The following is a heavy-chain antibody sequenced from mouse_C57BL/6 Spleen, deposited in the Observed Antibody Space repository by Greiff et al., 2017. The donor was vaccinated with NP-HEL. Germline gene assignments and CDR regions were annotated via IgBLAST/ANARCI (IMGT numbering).Heavy chain of an antibody. J-gene: IGHJ4*01. D-gene: IGHD2-4*01. CDR2: IYPGSGST. CDR3: ARKGDYDEYYYAMDY. CDR1: GYTFTSYW. Sequence: QVQLQQPGAELVKPGASVKMSCKASGYTFTSYWITWVKQRPGQGLEWIGDIYPGSGSTNYNEKFKSKATLTVDTSSSTAYMQLSSLTSEDSAVYYCARKGDYDEYYYAMDYWGQGTSVTVSS. V-gene: IGHV1-55*01.